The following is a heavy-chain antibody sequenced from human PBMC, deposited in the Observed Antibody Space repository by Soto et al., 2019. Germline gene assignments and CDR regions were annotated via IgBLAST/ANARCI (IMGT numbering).Heavy chain of an antibody. D-gene: IGHD2-2*01. CDR2: ISGSGGST. CDR1: GFTFSDYY. J-gene: IGHJ4*02. CDR3: AKLPAAQSYFDF. V-gene: IGHV3-23*01. Sequence: PGGSLRLSCAASGFTFSDYYMSWVRQAPGKGLEWVSIISGSGGSTYYPDSVKGRFTISRDNSKNTLYLQMNSLRADDTAVYYCAKLPAAQSYFDFWGQGTLVTVSS.